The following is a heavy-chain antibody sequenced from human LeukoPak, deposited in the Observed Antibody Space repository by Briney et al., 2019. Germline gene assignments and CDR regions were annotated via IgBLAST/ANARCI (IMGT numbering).Heavy chain of an antibody. V-gene: IGHV3-30*18. Sequence: GGSLRLSCAASGFTFSSYGMHCVRQAPGKGLEWVAVTSFDGSNKHYVDSVKGRFTISRDNSKNTLYLHMTSLRPEDTAVYYCAKAPTSSGYSPNFDFWGPGTLVTVSS. CDR3: AKAPTSSGYSPNFDF. CDR2: TSFDGSNK. D-gene: IGHD3-22*01. J-gene: IGHJ4*02. CDR1: GFTFSSYG.